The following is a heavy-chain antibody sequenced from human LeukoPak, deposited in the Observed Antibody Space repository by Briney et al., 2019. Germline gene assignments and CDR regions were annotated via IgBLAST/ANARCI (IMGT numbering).Heavy chain of an antibody. Sequence: SSETLSLTCTVSGGSISSSSYYWSWIRQPAGKGLEWIGRIYTSGSTNYNPSLKSRVTISVDTSKNQFSLKLSSVTAADTAVYYCARGVPVLLEDAFDIWGQGTMVTVSS. CDR1: GGSISSSSYY. V-gene: IGHV4-61*02. D-gene: IGHD3-10*01. J-gene: IGHJ3*02. CDR2: IYTSGST. CDR3: ARGVPVLLEDAFDI.